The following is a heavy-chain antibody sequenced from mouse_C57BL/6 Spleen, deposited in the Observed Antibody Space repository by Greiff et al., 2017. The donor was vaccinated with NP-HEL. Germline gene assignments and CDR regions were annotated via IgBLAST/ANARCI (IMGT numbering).Heavy chain of an antibody. Sequence: EVQLQQSGPELVKPGASVKMSCKASGYTFTDYNMHWVKQSHGKSLEWIGYINPNNGGTSYNQKFKGKATLTVNKSSSTAYMERRSLTSEDSAVYYCARRIYYDYDMFAYWGQGTLVTVSA. D-gene: IGHD2-4*01. CDR1: GYTFTDYN. J-gene: IGHJ3*01. V-gene: IGHV1-22*01. CDR2: INPNNGGT. CDR3: ARRIYYDYDMFAY.